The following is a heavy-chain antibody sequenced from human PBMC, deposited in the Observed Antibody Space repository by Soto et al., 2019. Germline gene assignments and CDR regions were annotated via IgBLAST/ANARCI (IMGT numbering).Heavy chain of an antibody. CDR1: GGSINSGDYY. V-gene: IGHV4-30-4*01. CDR3: ARDVRWSKSFDI. Sequence: SEILSLTCTVSGGSINSGDYYWSWIRQPPGKGLEWIGYIYYSGSTYYNPSLKSRVTISVDTSKNQFSLKLSSVTAADTAVYFCARDVRWSKSFDIWGQGTMVTVSS. D-gene: IGHD2-15*01. J-gene: IGHJ3*02. CDR2: IYYSGST.